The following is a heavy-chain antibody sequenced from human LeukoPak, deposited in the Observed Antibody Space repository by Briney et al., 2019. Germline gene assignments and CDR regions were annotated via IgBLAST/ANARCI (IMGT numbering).Heavy chain of an antibody. D-gene: IGHD6-19*01. CDR3: ARDRASSGPVLEH. Sequence: GGSLRLSCAASGFTFSSYSMNWVRQAPGKGLEWVSSISSSSSYIYYADSVKGRFTISRDNAKNSLYLQMNSLRAEDTAVYYCARDRASSGPVLEHGGQGPRVTVPS. CDR2: ISSSSSYI. CDR1: GFTFSSYS. J-gene: IGHJ4*02. V-gene: IGHV3-21*01.